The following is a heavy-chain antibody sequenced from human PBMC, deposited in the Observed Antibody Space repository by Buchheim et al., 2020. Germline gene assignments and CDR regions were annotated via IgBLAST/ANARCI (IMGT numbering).Heavy chain of an antibody. CDR3: ARSLRSSSWYWFDP. CDR2: IYTSGST. V-gene: IGHV4-61*02. Sequence: QVQLQESGPGLVKPSQTLSLTCTVSGGSISSGSYYWSWIRQPAGKGLEWIGRIYTSGSTNYNPSLKSRVTISVDPSKNQFSLKLSSVTAADTAVYYCARSLRSSSWYWFDPWGQGTL. D-gene: IGHD6-13*01. CDR1: GGSISSGSYY. J-gene: IGHJ5*02.